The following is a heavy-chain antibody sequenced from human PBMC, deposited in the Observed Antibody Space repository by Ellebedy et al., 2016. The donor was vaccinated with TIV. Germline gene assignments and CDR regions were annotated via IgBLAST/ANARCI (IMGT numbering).Heavy chain of an antibody. J-gene: IGHJ4*02. CDR3: ARGRDGYTGYFDY. D-gene: IGHD5-24*01. CDR1: GGSISSGSYY. CDR2: IYYSGST. Sequence: ESLKISCTVSGGSISSGSYYWGWIRQPPGKGLEWIGSIYYSGSTYYNPSLKSRVTISVDTSKNQFSLKLRSVTAADTAVYYCARGRDGYTGYFDYWGQGTLVTVSS. V-gene: IGHV4-39*01.